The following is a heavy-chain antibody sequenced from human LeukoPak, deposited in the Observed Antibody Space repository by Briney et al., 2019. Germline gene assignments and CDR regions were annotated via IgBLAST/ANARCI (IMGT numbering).Heavy chain of an antibody. CDR1: GVSISSGSYY. Sequence: SQTLSLTCTVSGVSISSGSYYWNWIRQPPGKGLEWIGRIYTSRSTNYNPSLKSRVTISVDTSKNQFSLKLSSVTAADTAVYYCARDRAGYCSSTSCYTGGFDYWGQGTLVTVSS. D-gene: IGHD2-2*02. CDR3: ARDRAGYCSSTSCYTGGFDY. J-gene: IGHJ4*02. CDR2: IYTSRST. V-gene: IGHV4-61*02.